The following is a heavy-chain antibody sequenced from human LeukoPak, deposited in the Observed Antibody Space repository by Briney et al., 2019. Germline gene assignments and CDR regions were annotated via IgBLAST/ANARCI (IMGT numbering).Heavy chain of an antibody. V-gene: IGHV1-8*01. CDR2: MNPNSGNT. CDR1: GYTFTSYD. CDR3: ARDARRHGYYDILTGYSGYYYYMDV. J-gene: IGHJ6*03. D-gene: IGHD3-9*01. Sequence: GASVKVSCKASGYTFTSYDINWVRQATGQGLEWMGWMNPNSGNTGYAQKFQGRVTMTRNTSISTAYMELSSLRSEDTAVYYCARDARRHGYYDILTGYSGYYYYMDVWGKGTTVTISS.